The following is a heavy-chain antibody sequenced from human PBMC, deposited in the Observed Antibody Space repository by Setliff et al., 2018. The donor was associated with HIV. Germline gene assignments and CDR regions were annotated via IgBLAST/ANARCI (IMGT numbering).Heavy chain of an antibody. D-gene: IGHD6-13*01. V-gene: IGHV1-69*13. J-gene: IGHJ6*03. CDR1: GGNFNTYG. CDR3: ARGDREQLESIHGGVYFYYMNV. Sequence: GASVKVSCKASGGNFNTYGISWVRQAPGQGLEWMGGIIPVFNTSKYLQKFQGRVTITADESTSTVYMALNSLRSEDTAVYYCARGDREQLESIHGGVYFYYMNVWGKGTTVTVSS. CDR2: IIPVFNTS.